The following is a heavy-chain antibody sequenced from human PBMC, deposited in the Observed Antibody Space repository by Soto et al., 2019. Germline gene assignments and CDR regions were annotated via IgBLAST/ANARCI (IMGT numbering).Heavy chain of an antibody. Sequence: GESLKISCKGSGYSFTSYWISWVRQMPGKGMEWMGRIDPGDSYTNYSPSFQGHVTISADKSISTAYLQWSSLKASDTAMYYCARSSDDILTGYPPAEYFQHWGQGTLVTVSS. CDR3: ARSSDDILTGYPPAEYFQH. CDR1: GYSFTSYW. J-gene: IGHJ1*01. V-gene: IGHV5-10-1*01. CDR2: IDPGDSYT. D-gene: IGHD3-9*01.